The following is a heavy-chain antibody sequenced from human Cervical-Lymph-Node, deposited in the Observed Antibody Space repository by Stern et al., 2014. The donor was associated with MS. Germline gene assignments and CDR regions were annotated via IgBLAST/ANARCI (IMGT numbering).Heavy chain of an antibody. CDR3: ARGSSGGSGYGMDV. J-gene: IGHJ6*02. V-gene: IGHV4-4*02. Sequence: VQLVESGPGLVKPSGTLSLTCAVSGDSVRRRNRWHWVRQSPGTGLQWIGKAFGSGSTHYNPSLRSRAIKSIDRSNTPMCLNLAFVTAADTAVYYCARGSSGGSGYGMDVWGQGTTIIVSS. D-gene: IGHD2-15*01. CDR1: GDSVRRRNR. CDR2: AFGSGST.